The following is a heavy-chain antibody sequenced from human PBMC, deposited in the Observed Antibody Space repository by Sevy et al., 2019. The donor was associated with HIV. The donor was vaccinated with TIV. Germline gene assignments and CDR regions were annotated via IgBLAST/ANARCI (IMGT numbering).Heavy chain of an antibody. CDR3: FGGTN. V-gene: IGHV3-7*03. D-gene: IGHD3-16*01. J-gene: IGHJ4*02. Sequence: GSLRPFCYESGIHLRKLRKPLVRPASGKGPGWGAPIKKDGSQKDYVDSVKGRFIISRDNAKSSVYLQMNSLRDEDAAVYYCFGGTNWGQGTLVTVSS. CDR2: IKKDGSQK. CDR1: GIHLRKLR.